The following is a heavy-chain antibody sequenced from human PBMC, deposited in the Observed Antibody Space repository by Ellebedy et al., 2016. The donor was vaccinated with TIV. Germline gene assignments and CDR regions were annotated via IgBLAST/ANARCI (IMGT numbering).Heavy chain of an antibody. Sequence: MPSETLSLTCTVSGGSMNTYYWSWIRQPPGKGLEWIGNVYYTGSANYNASLKSRVTISVDPSKNQFSLRVTSLTAADTAVYYCARLWTGISTHFDYWGQGTLVTVSS. CDR1: GGSMNTYY. CDR2: VYYTGSA. J-gene: IGHJ4*02. CDR3: ARLWTGISTHFDY. D-gene: IGHD3/OR15-3a*01. V-gene: IGHV4-59*08.